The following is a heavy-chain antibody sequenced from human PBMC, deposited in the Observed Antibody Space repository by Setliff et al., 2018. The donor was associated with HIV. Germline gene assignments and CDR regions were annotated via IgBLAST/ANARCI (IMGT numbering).Heavy chain of an antibody. CDR2: IYYNGKT. V-gene: IGHV4-39*07. J-gene: IGHJ6*02. CDR3: ARGSNNYGAYILYGMDI. Sequence: PSETLSLTCTVSGGSASNSRYYWGWIRQPPGKGLEYIGSIYYNGKTYYNPSLKSRVTISVDTSKNQFSLKLNSVTAADTAVYYCARGSNNYGAYILYGMDIWGQGTSVTVSS. D-gene: IGHD4-17*01. CDR1: GGSASNSRYY.